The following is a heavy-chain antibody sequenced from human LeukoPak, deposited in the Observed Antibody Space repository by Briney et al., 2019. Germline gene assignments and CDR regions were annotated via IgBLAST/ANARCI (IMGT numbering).Heavy chain of an antibody. D-gene: IGHD1-14*01. CDR3: ARIGYNHYFDY. J-gene: IGHJ4*02. V-gene: IGHV1-2*02. CDR2: INLNSGGT. Sequence: ASVKVSCKASGYTFTDYYLHWVRQAPGQGLEWMGWINLNSGGTNYAQTFQGRVTMTRDTSITTAYLELSRLRSDDTAVYYCARIGYNHYFDYWGQGTLVTVSS. CDR1: GYTFTDYY.